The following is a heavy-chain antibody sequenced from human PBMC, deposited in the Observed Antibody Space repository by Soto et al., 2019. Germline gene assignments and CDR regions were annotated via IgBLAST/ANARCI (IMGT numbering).Heavy chain of an antibody. CDR1: GFIFSNYA. Sequence: PGGSLRLCCAPSGFIFSNYAMSWVRQARGKGLEWVSAISGSGADTYYTESVKGRFTISRDNFKNTLYLQMNSLRAEDTAVYYCAKDTGRGGGSVFDYWGQGTLVTVSS. CDR3: AKDTGRGGGSVFDY. D-gene: IGHD2-15*01. CDR2: ISGSGADT. V-gene: IGHV3-23*01. J-gene: IGHJ4*02.